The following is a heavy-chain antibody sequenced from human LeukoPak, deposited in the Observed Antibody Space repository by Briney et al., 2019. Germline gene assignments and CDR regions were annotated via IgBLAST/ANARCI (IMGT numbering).Heavy chain of an antibody. D-gene: IGHD3-3*01. J-gene: IGHJ4*02. CDR3: ARGELLRFLEWYFDY. Sequence: ASVTVSCKASGYTFTSYAMHWVRQAPGQRLEWMGWINAGNGNTKYSQKFQGRVTITRDTSASTAYMELSSLRSEDTAVYYCARGELLRFLEWYFDYWGQGTLVTVSS. CDR1: GYTFTSYA. V-gene: IGHV1-3*01. CDR2: INAGNGNT.